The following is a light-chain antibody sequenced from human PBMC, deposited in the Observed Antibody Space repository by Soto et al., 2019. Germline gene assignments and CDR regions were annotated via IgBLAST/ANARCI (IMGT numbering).Light chain of an antibody. V-gene: IGKV1-39*01. CDR1: QIISSY. CDR3: QQSYSTPLT. Sequence: DIQMTQSPSSLSASLRDRFTITCWASQIISSYLNWYQQKPGKAPKLLIYAASSLQSGVPSRFSGSGSGTDFTLTISSLQPEDFATYYCQQSYSTPLTFGGGTKVDIK. J-gene: IGKJ4*01. CDR2: AAS.